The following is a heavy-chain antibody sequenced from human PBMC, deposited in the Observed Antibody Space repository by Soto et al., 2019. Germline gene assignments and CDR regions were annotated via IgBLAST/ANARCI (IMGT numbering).Heavy chain of an antibody. J-gene: IGHJ4*02. V-gene: IGHV3-48*02. D-gene: IGHD2-8*01. CDR3: AREALGIWYDFDY. CDR2: ISSSSSTI. CDR1: GFTFSTYS. Sequence: EVQLVESGGGLVQPGGSLRLSCAASGFTFSTYSMNWVRQAPGKGLEWVSYISSSSSTIYYADSVKGRFTISRDNAKNSLYLQMNSLRDEDTAVYSCAREALGIWYDFDYWGQGTLVTVSS.